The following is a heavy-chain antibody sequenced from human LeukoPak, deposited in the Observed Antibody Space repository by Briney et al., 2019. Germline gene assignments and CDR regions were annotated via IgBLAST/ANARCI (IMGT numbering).Heavy chain of an antibody. V-gene: IGHV3-73*01. CDR2: IRSKANTYAT. Sequence: GGSLKLSCAASGFTFSGSAMHWVRQASGKGLEWVGRIRSKANTYATAYAVSVKGRFPISRDDSKNTTYLQMDSLKIEDTAIYYCSSPVYCSSTSCSPGYWGQGTLVTVSA. CDR3: SSPVYCSSTSCSPGY. J-gene: IGHJ4*02. CDR1: GFTFSGSA. D-gene: IGHD2-2*01.